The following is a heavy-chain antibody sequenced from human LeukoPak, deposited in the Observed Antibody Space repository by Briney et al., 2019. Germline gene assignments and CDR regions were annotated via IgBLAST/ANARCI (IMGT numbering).Heavy chain of an antibody. V-gene: IGHV4-4*02. J-gene: IGHJ4*02. Sequence: SGTLSLTCGVSGDSISSDNWWNWVRQPPGKGLEWIGEIYHGGRTNYNPSLKSRVTVSLDKSKNQFSLRLSSVTAADTAVYYCARRSTLLSTVTMGFHYWGQGILVTVSS. CDR2: IYHGGRT. CDR3: ARRSTLLSTVTMGFHY. CDR1: GDSISSDNW. D-gene: IGHD4-17*01.